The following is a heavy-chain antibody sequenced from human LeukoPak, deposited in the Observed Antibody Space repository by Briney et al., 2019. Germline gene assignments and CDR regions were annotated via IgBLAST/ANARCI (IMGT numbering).Heavy chain of an antibody. CDR3: ARDGYFDL. CDR1: GYTFTTHG. V-gene: IGHV1-18*01. J-gene: IGHJ2*01. CDR2: ISAHNGNT. Sequence: GASVKVSCKASGYTFTTHGIAWVRQAPGQGLEWMGWISAHNGNTNYAQSLQGRVTMTTDTPTNTAYMELRSLRSDDTAVYYCARDGYFDLWGRGTLVTVSS.